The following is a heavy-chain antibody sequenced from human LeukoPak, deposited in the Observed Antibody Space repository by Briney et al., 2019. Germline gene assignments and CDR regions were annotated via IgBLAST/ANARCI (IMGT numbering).Heavy chain of an antibody. CDR1: GFTVSSNY. CDR2: IYSGGST. D-gene: IGHD6-13*01. Sequence: GGSLRPSCAASGFTVSSNYMSWVRQAPGKGLEWVSVIYSGGSTYYADSVKGRFTISRDNSKNTLYLQMNSLRAEDTAVYYCARDPPPYSSSSYYYMDVWGRGTTVTVSS. CDR3: ARDPPPYSSSSYYYMDV. V-gene: IGHV3-53*01. J-gene: IGHJ6*03.